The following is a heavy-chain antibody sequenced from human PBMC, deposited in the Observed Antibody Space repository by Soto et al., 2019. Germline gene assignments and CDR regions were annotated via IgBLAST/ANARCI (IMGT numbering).Heavy chain of an antibody. Sequence: RLGCTGSGVTLSHGRKVWFRHAPGSGLRWIGLLKRKTDAETTAYAAPVKGRFTISRDDSKNTVYLQMDSLKAEDTCVYYGTTEELVSTGIYFVY. CDR1: GVTLSHGR. D-gene: IGHD2-2*01. V-gene: IGHV3-15*01. CDR2: LKRKTDAETT. J-gene: IGHJ4*01. CDR3: TTEELVSTGIYFVY.